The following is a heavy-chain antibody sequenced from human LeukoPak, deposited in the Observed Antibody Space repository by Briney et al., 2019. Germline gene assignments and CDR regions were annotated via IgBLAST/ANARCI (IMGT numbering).Heavy chain of an antibody. V-gene: IGHV4-34*01. CDR1: GGSFSDHY. CDR2: IYHTGST. D-gene: IGHD2-8*01. Sequence: SETLSLTCAVYGGSFSDHYWSWVRQPPGKGLEWFGKIYHTGSTNYNPFLKSRVTISVDTSKNQFSLKLSSVTAADTAVYYCARVMRRKFCSNGICHYYGMDVWDQGTTVTVSS. CDR3: ARVMRRKFCSNGICHYYGMDV. J-gene: IGHJ6*02.